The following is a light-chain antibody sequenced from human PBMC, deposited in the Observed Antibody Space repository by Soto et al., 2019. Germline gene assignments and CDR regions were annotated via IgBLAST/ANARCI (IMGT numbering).Light chain of an antibody. V-gene: IGLV1-40*01. J-gene: IGLJ2*01. CDR1: SSNIGAPYD. CDR3: QSYDTSLGGSRV. CDR2: GNN. Sequence: QTVVTQPPSVSGAPGQGVIISCTGSSSNIGAPYDVHWYQQLPGTAPKLLIYGNNNRPSGVPDRFSGSKSGTSASLAIIGLQAEDEADYYCQSYDTSLGGSRVFGGGTKLTVL.